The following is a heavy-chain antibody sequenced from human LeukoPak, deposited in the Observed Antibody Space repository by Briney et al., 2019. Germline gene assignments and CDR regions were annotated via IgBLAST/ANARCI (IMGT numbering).Heavy chain of an antibody. Sequence: PGGSLRLSCAASGFTFDDYAMHWVRQAPGKGLEWVSGISWNGGNIGYADSVKGRFTISRDNAKNSLYLQMNSLRAEDTAVYYCARDSVLLWFGEPRIDYWGQGTLVTVSS. CDR3: ARDSVLLWFGEPRIDY. CDR1: GFTFDDYA. CDR2: ISWNGGNI. V-gene: IGHV3-9*01. J-gene: IGHJ4*02. D-gene: IGHD3-10*01.